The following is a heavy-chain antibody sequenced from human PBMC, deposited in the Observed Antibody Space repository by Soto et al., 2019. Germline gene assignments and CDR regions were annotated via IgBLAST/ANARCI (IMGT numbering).Heavy chain of an antibody. V-gene: IGHV3-23*01. CDR1: GFTFSSYA. CDR3: AKYVVGATRAFDV. J-gene: IGHJ3*01. Sequence: EMQLLESGGDLVQPGGSLRLSCAASGFTFSSYAMTWVRQAPGKGLEWVSVIGSGGTIYYVDSVKGRFTISRDNSKNTLNLQMNDLRAEDTAVYYCAKYVVGATRAFDVWGQGTLVTVSS. D-gene: IGHD2-15*01. CDR2: IGSGGTI.